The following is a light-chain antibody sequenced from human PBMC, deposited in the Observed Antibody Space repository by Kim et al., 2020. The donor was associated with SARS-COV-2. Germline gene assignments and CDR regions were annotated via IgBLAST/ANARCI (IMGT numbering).Light chain of an antibody. V-gene: IGLV1-47*01. Sequence: GQGVTISCSGRIANIGNNLVYWFQHLPGGAPKLLVYKDVQRASGVPDRFSASKSGASASLAISGLRSVDEATYYCAAWDNALNGLEFGGGTQLTVL. J-gene: IGLJ3*02. CDR1: IANIGNNL. CDR3: AAWDNALNGLE. CDR2: KDV.